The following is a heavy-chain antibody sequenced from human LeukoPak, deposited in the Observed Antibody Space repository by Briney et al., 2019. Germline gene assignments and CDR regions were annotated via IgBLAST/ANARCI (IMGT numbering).Heavy chain of an antibody. Sequence: SVKVSCKASGGTLNDYAINWVRQAPGLGLEWMGRIIPILGIPNYAQKFQGRVTITADKSTTTAYMELSSLRSEDTAVYYCASYFGPYFYYGMDVWGQGTTVTVSS. J-gene: IGHJ6*02. CDR3: ASYFGPYFYYGMDV. CDR1: GGTLNDYA. CDR2: IIPILGIP. V-gene: IGHV1-69*04. D-gene: IGHD3-10*01.